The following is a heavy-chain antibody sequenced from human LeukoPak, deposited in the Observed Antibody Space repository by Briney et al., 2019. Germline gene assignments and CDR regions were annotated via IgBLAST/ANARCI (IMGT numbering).Heavy chain of an antibody. J-gene: IGHJ4*02. CDR2: IYYSGST. CDR3: ARSSDYYGGYFDY. Sequence: SETLSLTCTVSGGSISSYYWNWIRQPPGKGLEWIGYIYYSGSTNYNPSLMSRVTISVDTSKNQFSLKLSSVTAADTAVYYCARSSDYYGGYFDYWGQGTLVTVSS. D-gene: IGHD3-22*01. V-gene: IGHV4-59*01. CDR1: GGSISSYY.